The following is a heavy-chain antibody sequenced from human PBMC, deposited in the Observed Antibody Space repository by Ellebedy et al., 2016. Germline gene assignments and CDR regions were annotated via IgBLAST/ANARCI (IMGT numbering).Heavy chain of an antibody. CDR3: AREGHSPAAGYAEYLQH. V-gene: IGHV3-9*01. J-gene: IGHJ1*01. Sequence: GGSLRLSCAASGFTFDDYAMHWVRQAPGKGLEWVSSISWNSGRIDYADSVKGRFTLSRDNANNSLSLQMNSLRPEDTALYYCAREGHSPAAGYAEYLQHWGQGTLVIVSS. CDR2: ISWNSGRI. CDR1: GFTFDDYA. D-gene: IGHD6-25*01.